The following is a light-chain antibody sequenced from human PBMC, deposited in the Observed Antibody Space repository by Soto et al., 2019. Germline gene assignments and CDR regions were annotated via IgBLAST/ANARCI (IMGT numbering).Light chain of an antibody. CDR1: NSDVGTYNY. CDR3: SSYTTSSTLV. CDR2: EVS. Sequence: QSALTQPASASGSPGQSITISCTGTNSDVGTYNYVSWYQQHPGKAPKFVVYEVSDRPSGVSDRFSGSKSGNTASLTISGLQAEDEADYYCSSYTTSSTLVFGGGTKLTVL. J-gene: IGLJ2*01. V-gene: IGLV2-14*01.